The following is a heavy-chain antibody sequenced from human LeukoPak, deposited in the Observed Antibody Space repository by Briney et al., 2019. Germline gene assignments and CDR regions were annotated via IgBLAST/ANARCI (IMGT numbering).Heavy chain of an antibody. D-gene: IGHD3-9*01. Sequence: GGSLRLSCAASGFTFSDYYMSWIRQAPGKGLEWVSYISSTATTIYHADSVKGRFTISRDNAKNSLYLQMNSLRAEDTAVYYCARENFEFDYWGQGTLVTVSS. CDR3: ARENFEFDY. J-gene: IGHJ4*02. CDR1: GFTFSDYY. V-gene: IGHV3-11*04. CDR2: ISSTATTI.